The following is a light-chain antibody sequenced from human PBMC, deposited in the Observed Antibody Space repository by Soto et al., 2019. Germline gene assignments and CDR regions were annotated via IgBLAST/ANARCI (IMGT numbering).Light chain of an antibody. V-gene: IGKV3-15*01. Sequence: EIVMTQSPDTLYVSPGEGATLSCRASQSVRTKLAWYQQKAGQAPRLLIYGASTRATGIPDRFSGSGSGTEFTLTISSLQSEDFAVYYCQQYDSSPWTFGQGTKVDIK. CDR1: QSVRTK. J-gene: IGKJ1*01. CDR3: QQYDSSPWT. CDR2: GAS.